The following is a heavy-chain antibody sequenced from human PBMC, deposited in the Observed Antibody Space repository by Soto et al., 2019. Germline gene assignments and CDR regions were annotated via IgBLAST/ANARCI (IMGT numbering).Heavy chain of an antibody. V-gene: IGHV3-23*01. CDR1: GLSFNNYA. D-gene: IGHD3-10*01. CDR2: ISGSGDTT. CDR3: AKGQGGSGSLTPRVDF. J-gene: IGHJ4*02. Sequence: EVQLLESGGGLVQPGGSLRLSCAASGLSFNNYAMTWVRQAPGKGLEWVSAISGSGDTTAYADSVKGRFTVSRDGSKNTLYLRMRSLGAEDSALYYCAKGQGGSGSLTPRVDFWGQGTLVTVSS.